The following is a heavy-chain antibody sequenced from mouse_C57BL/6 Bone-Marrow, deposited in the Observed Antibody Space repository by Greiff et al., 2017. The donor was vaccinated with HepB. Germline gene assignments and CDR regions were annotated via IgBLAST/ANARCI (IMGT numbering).Heavy chain of an antibody. CDR3: ARYELTGTGFDY. CDR2: IRNKANGYTT. J-gene: IGHJ2*01. D-gene: IGHD4-1*01. CDR1: GFTFTDYY. V-gene: IGHV7-3*01. Sequence: EVQRVESGGGLVQPGGSLSLSCAASGFTFTDYYMSWVRQPPGKALEWLGFIRNKANGYTTEYSASVKGRFTISRDNSQSILYLQMNALRAEDSATYYCARYELTGTGFDYWGQGTTLTVSS.